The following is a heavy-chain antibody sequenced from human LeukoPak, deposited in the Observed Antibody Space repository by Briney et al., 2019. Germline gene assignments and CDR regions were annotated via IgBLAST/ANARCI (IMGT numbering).Heavy chain of an antibody. J-gene: IGHJ4*02. CDR2: LSDDATAQ. CDR3: ARVYLERLTAGYFDH. D-gene: IGHD2-8*01. Sequence: PGRSLRLSCEASGFTFKNYGMHWVRQAPGRGLEWVAVLSDDATAQWIADSVKGRFTISRDNSKNTLYLQMNSLRDEDSAAYYCARVYLERLTAGYFDHWGQGTWVTASP. CDR1: GFTFKNYG. V-gene: IGHV3-30*03.